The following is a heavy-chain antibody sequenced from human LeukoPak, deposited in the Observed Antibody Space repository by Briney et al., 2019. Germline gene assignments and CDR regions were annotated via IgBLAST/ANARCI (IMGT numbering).Heavy chain of an antibody. V-gene: IGHV3-7*01. CDR3: ARVGEMAARYYFDY. CDR2: IKQDGSEK. CDR1: GFTFSSYW. D-gene: IGHD5-24*01. J-gene: IGHJ4*02. Sequence: SGGSLRLSCAASGFTFSSYWMRWVRQAPGKGLEWVANIKQDGSEKSHVDSVKGRFTISRDNAKNSLYLQMDSLRAEDTAVYYCARVGEMAARYYFDYWGQGTLVTVSS.